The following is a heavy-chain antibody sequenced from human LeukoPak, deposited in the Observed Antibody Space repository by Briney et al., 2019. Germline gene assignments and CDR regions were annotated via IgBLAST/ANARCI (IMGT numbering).Heavy chain of an antibody. CDR2: ISGSGGST. D-gene: IGHD2-15*01. CDR1: GFTFSSYA. J-gene: IGHJ4*02. V-gene: IGHV3-23*01. CDR3: ARLYCSGGSCYESSAFDY. Sequence: GGSLRLSCAASGFTFSSYAMSWVRQAPGKGLEWVSAISGSGGSTYYADSVKGRFTISRDNSKNTLYLQMNSLRAEDTAVYYCARLYCSGGSCYESSAFDYWGQGTLVTVSS.